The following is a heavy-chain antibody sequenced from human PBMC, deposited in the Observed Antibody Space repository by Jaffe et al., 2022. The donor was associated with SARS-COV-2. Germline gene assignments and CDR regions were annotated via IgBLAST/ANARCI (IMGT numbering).Heavy chain of an antibody. CDR3: AKAPPCSGGSCYAYGGDGVFDY. J-gene: IGHJ4*02. CDR1: GFTFSSYA. CDR2: ISGSGGST. D-gene: IGHD2-15*01. Sequence: EVQLLESGGGLVQPGGSLRLSCAASGFTFSSYAMSWVRQAPGKGLEWVSAISGSGGSTYYADSVKGRFTISRDNSKNTLYLQMNSLRAEDTAVYYCAKAPPCSGGSCYAYGGDGVFDYWGQGTLVTVSS. V-gene: IGHV3-23*01.